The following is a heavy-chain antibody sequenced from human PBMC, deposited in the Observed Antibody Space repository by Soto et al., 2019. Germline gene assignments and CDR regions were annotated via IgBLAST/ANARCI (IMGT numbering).Heavy chain of an antibody. CDR1: GGSISSSTYY. J-gene: IGHJ6*02. CDR3: ARPGVDYGDYASYYYYGMDV. Sequence: QLQLQESGPGLVKPSETLSLTCTVSGGSISSSTYYWGWIRQPPGKGLEWIGMIYYSGSAYYNPSLKGRVTISIYTSKNQFSLGLSSVTAADTAVYYCARPGVDYGDYASYYYYGMDVWGRGTTVTVSS. CDR2: IYYSGSA. D-gene: IGHD4-17*01. V-gene: IGHV4-39*01.